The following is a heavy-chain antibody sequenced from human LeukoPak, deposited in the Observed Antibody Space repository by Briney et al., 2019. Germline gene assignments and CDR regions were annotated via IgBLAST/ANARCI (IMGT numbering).Heavy chain of an antibody. Sequence: SGGSLRLSCAACGFTFSSYEMNWVRQARGKGLEWVSYISSSGTTIYYADSVKGRFTISRDNAKNSLYLQMNSLRAEDTAVYYCAELGITMIGGVWGKGTTVTISS. CDR3: AELGITMIGGV. CDR1: GFTFSSYE. CDR2: ISSSGTTI. D-gene: IGHD3-10*02. V-gene: IGHV3-48*03. J-gene: IGHJ6*04.